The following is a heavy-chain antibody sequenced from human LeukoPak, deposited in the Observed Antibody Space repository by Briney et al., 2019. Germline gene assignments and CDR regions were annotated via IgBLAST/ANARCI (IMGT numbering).Heavy chain of an antibody. J-gene: IGHJ6*03. CDR2: IRYDGSYK. CDR3: AKDRGGNFDSNPRRFYYYMDV. D-gene: IGHD3-9*01. CDR1: NFMFSNYD. V-gene: IGHV3-30*02. Sequence: QPGGSLRLSCAASNFMFSNYDMNWARQAPGKGLEWVAFIRYDGSYKNSAESVQGRFTISRDNSRNTLYLQMSRLRAEDTAVYYCAKDRGGNFDSNPRRFYYYMDVWGKGTTVTVSS.